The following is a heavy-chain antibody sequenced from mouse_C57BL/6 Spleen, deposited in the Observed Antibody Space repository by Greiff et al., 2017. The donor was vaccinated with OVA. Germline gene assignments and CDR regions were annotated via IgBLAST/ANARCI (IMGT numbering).Heavy chain of an antibody. CDR2: INPSNGGT. V-gene: IGHV1-53*01. CDR1: GYTFTSYW. CDR3: ARNDYDYWYFDV. J-gene: IGHJ1*03. Sequence: QVQLQQPGTELVKPGASVKLSCKASGYTFTSYWMHWVKQRPGQGLEWIGNINPSNGGTNYNEKFKSKATLTVDKSSCTAYMQLSSLTSEDSSVYYCARNDYDYWYFDVWGTGTTVTVSS. D-gene: IGHD2-4*01.